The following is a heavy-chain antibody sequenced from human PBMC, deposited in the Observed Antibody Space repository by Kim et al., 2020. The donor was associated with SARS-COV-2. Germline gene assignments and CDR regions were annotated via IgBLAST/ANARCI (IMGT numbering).Heavy chain of an antibody. Sequence: SVKVSCKASGGTFSSYAISWVRQAPGQGLEWMGGIIPIFGTANYAQKFQGRVTITADKSTSTAYMELSSLRSEDTAVYYCARGSRWLQLRAYYYYGMDVWGQGTTVTVSS. CDR2: IIPIFGTA. D-gene: IGHD5-12*01. CDR3: ARGSRWLQLRAYYYYGMDV. CDR1: GGTFSSYA. V-gene: IGHV1-69*06. J-gene: IGHJ6*02.